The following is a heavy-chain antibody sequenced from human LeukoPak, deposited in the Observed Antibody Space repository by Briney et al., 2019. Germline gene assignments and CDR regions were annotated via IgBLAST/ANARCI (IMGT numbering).Heavy chain of an antibody. J-gene: IGHJ4*02. CDR2: IWYDGSNE. CDR1: GFIFSSSG. V-gene: IGHV3-33*01. D-gene: IGHD3-22*01. CDR3: ARDEGYYDSSGYYFIDY. Sequence: GGSLRLSCAASGFIFSSSGMHWVRQAPGKGLEWVALIWYDGSNECYTDSVKGRFTISRDNSKNTLYLQMNSLRAEDTAVYYCARDEGYYDSSGYYFIDYWGQGILVTVSS.